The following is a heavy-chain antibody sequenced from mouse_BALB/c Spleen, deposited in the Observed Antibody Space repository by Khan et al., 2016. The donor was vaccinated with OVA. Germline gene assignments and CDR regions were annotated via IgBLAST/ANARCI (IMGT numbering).Heavy chain of an antibody. D-gene: IGHD1-1*01. J-gene: IGHJ2*01. V-gene: IGHV3-2*02. CDR2: ISYSGVT. Sequence: EVQLQESGPDLVKPSQSLSLTCTVTGYSITSGYAWNWIRQFPGNKLEWMGYISYSGVTSYTPSLKSRISITRDTSKNQFFLQLNSVTTEDTATYYCARGNYYGYYFDYWDQGTTLTVSS. CDR1: GYSITSGYA. CDR3: ARGNYYGYYFDY.